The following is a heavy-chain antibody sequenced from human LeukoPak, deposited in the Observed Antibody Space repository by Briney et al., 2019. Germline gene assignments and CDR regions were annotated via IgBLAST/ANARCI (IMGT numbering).Heavy chain of an antibody. Sequence: GGSLRLSCAASGFTFSSYWMSWVRQAPGKGLEWVANIKQDGSEKYYVDSVKGRFTISRDNAKNSLYLQMNSLRAEDTAVYYCARDFYGSGSYYMDVWGEGTTVTISS. CDR3: ARDFYGSGSYYMDV. J-gene: IGHJ6*03. D-gene: IGHD3-10*01. CDR1: GFTFSSYW. V-gene: IGHV3-7*01. CDR2: IKQDGSEK.